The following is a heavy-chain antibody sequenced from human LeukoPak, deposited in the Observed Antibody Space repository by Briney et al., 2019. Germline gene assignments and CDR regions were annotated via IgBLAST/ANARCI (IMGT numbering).Heavy chain of an antibody. V-gene: IGHV3-23*01. CDR1: GFTFSSYA. CDR3: AKEESADVGTTILDI. CDR2: ISGSGGST. J-gene: IGHJ3*02. Sequence: PGGSLRLSCEVSGFTFSSYAMSWVRQAPGKGLEWVSAISGSGGSTYYADSVKGRFTISRDNSKNTLYLQMNSLRAEDTAVYYCAKEESADVGTTILDIWGQGTMVTVSS. D-gene: IGHD1-7*01.